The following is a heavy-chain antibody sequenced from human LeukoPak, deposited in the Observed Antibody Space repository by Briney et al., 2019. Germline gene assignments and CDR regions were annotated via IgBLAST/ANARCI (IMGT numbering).Heavy chain of an antibody. CDR2: IYENGSTT. CDR3: AKDFRIGYSAHFDY. J-gene: IGHJ4*02. D-gene: IGHD2-21*01. V-gene: IGHV3-23*01. CDR1: GFTFRSHA. Sequence: GGSLRLSCVGSGFTFRSHAMSWVRQAPEKGLEFVSGIYENGSTTYYADSVKGRFSISRDNSKNTLYLQMDSLRGEDTAVYYCAKDFRIGYSAHFDYWGQGALVTVSS.